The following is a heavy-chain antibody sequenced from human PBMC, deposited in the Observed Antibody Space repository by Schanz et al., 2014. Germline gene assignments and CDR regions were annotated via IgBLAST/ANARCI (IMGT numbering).Heavy chain of an antibody. CDR1: GGDIGNYY. V-gene: IGHV4-59*08. Sequence: QVQLQESGPGLVKPSETLSLTCSVSGGDIGNYYWSWIRQPPGKGLEWIGYIHQSGGTNYNPSLKSQVTILVDTSKTQFPLSLPSLTAADTAVYYCAKFLYDDPSWGQGTLVTVSS. J-gene: IGHJ5*02. CDR3: AKFLYDDPS. CDR2: IHQSGGT. D-gene: IGHD3-3*01.